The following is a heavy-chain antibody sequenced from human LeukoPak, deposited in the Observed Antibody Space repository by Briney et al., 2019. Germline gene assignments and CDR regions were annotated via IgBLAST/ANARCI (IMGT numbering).Heavy chain of an antibody. Sequence: GGSLRLSCAASGFTFSSYAMSWVRQAPGKGLEWVSAINGSGGSTYYADSVKGRFTISRDNSKNTLYLQMNSLRAEDTAVYYCAKVGSSGYSGDYWGQGSLVTVSS. CDR1: GFTFSSYA. D-gene: IGHD6-19*01. J-gene: IGHJ4*02. V-gene: IGHV3-23*01. CDR2: INGSGGST. CDR3: AKVGSSGYSGDY.